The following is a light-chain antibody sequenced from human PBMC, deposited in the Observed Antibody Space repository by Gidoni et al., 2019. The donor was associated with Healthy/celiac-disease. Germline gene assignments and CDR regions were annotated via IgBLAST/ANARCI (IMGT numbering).Light chain of an antibody. CDR2: GAS. Sequence: ELVLTQSPGTLSLSPGERATLSCRASQSVSSSYVAWYQQKPGQAPRLLIYGASSRATGIPDRFSGSWSGTYFTITISRLEPEDLAVYYCQQYGSSPHTFGQGTKLEIK. J-gene: IGKJ2*01. V-gene: IGKV3-20*01. CDR1: QSVSSSY. CDR3: QQYGSSPHT.